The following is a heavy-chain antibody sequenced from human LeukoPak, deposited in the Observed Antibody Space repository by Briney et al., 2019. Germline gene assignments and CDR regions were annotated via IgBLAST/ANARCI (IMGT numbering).Heavy chain of an antibody. CDR3: ARDARDGYNRLKRGAFDI. CDR1: GGSISSYY. V-gene: IGHV4-59*01. Sequence: SETLTLTCTVSGGSISSYYWSWLRQPPGKGLEWIGYIYYSWSTNYNPSLKSRVTISVDPSKNQFSLKLSSVTAADTAVYYCARDARDGYNRLKRGAFDIWGQGTMVTVSS. J-gene: IGHJ3*02. D-gene: IGHD5-24*01. CDR2: IYYSWST.